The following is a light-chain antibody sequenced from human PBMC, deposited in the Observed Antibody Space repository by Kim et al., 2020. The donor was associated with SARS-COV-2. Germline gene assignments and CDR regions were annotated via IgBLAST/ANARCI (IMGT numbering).Light chain of an antibody. V-gene: IGKV1-5*03. CDR1: QTIRSW. CDR3: QQYDSYPWT. Sequence: DIQMTQSPSTLSASVGDRVTITCRATQTIRSWLAWYQQKPGKVPKLLIYEASKLQSGVPSRFSGSGSGTELTLTISSLQPEDFATYYCQQYDSYPWTFGQGTKVDIK. J-gene: IGKJ1*01. CDR2: EAS.